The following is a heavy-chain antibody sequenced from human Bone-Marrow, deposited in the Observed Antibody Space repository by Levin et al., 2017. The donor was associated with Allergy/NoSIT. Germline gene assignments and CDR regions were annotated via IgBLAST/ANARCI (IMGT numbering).Heavy chain of an antibody. CDR1: GFTFSWYW. V-gene: IGHV3-7*03. CDR3: ASRYCSSASCLEG. CDR2: IKEDGSET. J-gene: IGHJ4*02. Sequence: GESLKISCAASGFTFSWYWMSWVRQAPGKGLEWVANIKEDGSETYYVDSVKGRFTISRDNAKNSLYLQMNSLRAEDTAVYYCASRYCSSASCLEGWGQGTLVTVSS. D-gene: IGHD2-2*01.